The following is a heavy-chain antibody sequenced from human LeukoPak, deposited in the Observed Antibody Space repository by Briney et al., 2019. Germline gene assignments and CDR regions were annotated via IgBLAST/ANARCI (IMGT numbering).Heavy chain of an antibody. D-gene: IGHD1-26*01. CDR1: GFTFSSYS. CDR2: ISTSSGAI. Sequence: PGGSLRLSCAASGFTFSSYSMNWVRQAPGKGLEWVSYISTSSGAIYYADSVKGRFTISRDNAKNSLYLQMNSLRAEDTAVYYCARGTDSGTSRFDYWGQGTLVTVSS. V-gene: IGHV3-48*01. J-gene: IGHJ4*02. CDR3: ARGTDSGTSRFDY.